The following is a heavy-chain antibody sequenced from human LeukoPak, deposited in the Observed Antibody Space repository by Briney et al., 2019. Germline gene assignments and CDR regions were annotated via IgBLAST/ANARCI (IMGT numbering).Heavy chain of an antibody. J-gene: IGHJ6*02. Sequence: GASVKGSCKASGYTFTGYYMHWVRQAPGQGLEWMGWINPNSGGTNYAQKFQGRVTMTRDTSISTAYMELSRLRSDDTAVYYCARERVVVPAAPWEPYYYYGMDVWGQGTTVTVSS. V-gene: IGHV1-2*02. D-gene: IGHD2-2*01. CDR2: INPNSGGT. CDR1: GYTFTGYY. CDR3: ARERVVVPAAPWEPYYYYGMDV.